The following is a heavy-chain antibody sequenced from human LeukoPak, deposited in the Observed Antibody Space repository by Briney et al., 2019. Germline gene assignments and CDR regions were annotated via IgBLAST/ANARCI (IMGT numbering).Heavy chain of an antibody. V-gene: IGHV1-2*04. CDR2: INPNSGGT. CDR3: ARSNFWSGNIDY. Sequence: ASVKVSCKASGYTFTGYYMHWVRQAPGQGLEWMGRINPNSGGTNYAQKFQGWVTMTRDTSISTAYMELSRLRSDDTAVYYCARSNFWSGNIDYWGQGTLVTVSS. D-gene: IGHD3-3*01. J-gene: IGHJ4*02. CDR1: GYTFTGYY.